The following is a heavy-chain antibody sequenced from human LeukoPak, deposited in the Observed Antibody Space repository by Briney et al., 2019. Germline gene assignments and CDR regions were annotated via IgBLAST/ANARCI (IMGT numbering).Heavy chain of an antibody. D-gene: IGHD6-13*01. CDR2: IIPIFGTA. V-gene: IGHV1-69*01. Sequence: WASVKVSCKASGGTFSSYAISWVRQAPGQGLEWMGGIIPIFGTANYAQKFQGRVTITADESTSTAYMELSSLRSEDTAVYYCARVGQQLKPTGDYYFDYWGQGTLVTVSS. J-gene: IGHJ4*02. CDR3: ARVGQQLKPTGDYYFDY. CDR1: GGTFSSYA.